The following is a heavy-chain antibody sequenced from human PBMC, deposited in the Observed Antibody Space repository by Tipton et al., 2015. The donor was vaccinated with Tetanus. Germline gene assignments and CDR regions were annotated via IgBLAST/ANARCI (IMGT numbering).Heavy chain of an antibody. J-gene: IGHJ6*02. D-gene: IGHD6-25*01. Sequence: GLVKPSETLSLTCSVSGGSVIGEFWSWIRQPPGMGLEWVGYSFHGSSTNYNPSLKSRVTMSVDTSKNQFSLKLSSVTAADTAVYCCARMQRYGMDVWGHGTTVTVSS. CDR3: ARMQRYGMDV. V-gene: IGHV4-59*02. CDR1: GGSVIGEF. CDR2: SFHGSST.